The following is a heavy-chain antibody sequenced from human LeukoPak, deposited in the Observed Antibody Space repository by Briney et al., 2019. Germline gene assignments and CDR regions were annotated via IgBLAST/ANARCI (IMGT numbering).Heavy chain of an antibody. D-gene: IGHD3-10*02. CDR1: GGSISGSGYY. CDR3: ARTSLDVHRKYYFDY. J-gene: IGHJ4*02. Sequence: SETLSLTCTVSGGSISGSGYYWGWIRQPPGRGLEWIGSVYDSGSTYYNPSLKSRVTISVDTSKNQFSLKLSSVTAADTAVYYCARTSLDVHRKYYFDYWGQGTLVTVSS. V-gene: IGHV4-39*01. CDR2: VYDSGST.